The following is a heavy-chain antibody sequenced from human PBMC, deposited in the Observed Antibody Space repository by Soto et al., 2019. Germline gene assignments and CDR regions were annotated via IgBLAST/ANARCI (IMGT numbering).Heavy chain of an antibody. D-gene: IGHD3-22*01. V-gene: IGHV4-59*01. Sequence: SETLSLTCTVSGGSISSYYWSWIRQPPGKGLEWIGYIYYSGSTNYNPSLKSRVTISVDTSKNQFSLKLSSVTAADTAVYYCAKYDSSGYYWAYFDYWGQGTLVTVSS. CDR1: GGSISSYY. J-gene: IGHJ4*02. CDR2: IYYSGST. CDR3: AKYDSSGYYWAYFDY.